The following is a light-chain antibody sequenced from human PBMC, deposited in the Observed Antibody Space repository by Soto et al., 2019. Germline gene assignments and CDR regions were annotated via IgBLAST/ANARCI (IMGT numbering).Light chain of an antibody. V-gene: IGKV3-20*01. CDR2: GAS. Sequence: EIVLTQSPGTLSLSPGETATLSCRASQSVNSRYFAWYQQKPGQAPRLLIYGASSRATGVPDRFSGSGSGTDFSLTISRLEPEDFAVYYCQQYGDSPWTFGQGTKVDIK. CDR1: QSVNSRY. J-gene: IGKJ1*01. CDR3: QQYGDSPWT.